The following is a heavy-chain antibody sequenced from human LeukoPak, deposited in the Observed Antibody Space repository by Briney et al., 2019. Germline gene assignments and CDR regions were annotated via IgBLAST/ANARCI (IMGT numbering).Heavy chain of an antibody. Sequence: GGSLRLSCAASGFTFSSYAMSWVRQAPGRGLECVSAISGSGGSTDYADSVKGRFTISRDNSKSTLYLQMNSLRAEDTAVYHCVKSAGKDGYRDVFDIWGQGTVVTVSS. J-gene: IGHJ3*02. D-gene: IGHD5-24*01. CDR1: GFTFSSYA. CDR2: ISGSGGST. CDR3: VKSAGKDGYRDVFDI. V-gene: IGHV3-23*01.